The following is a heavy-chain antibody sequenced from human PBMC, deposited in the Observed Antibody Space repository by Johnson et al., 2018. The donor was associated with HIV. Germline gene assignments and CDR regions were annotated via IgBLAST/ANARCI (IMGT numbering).Heavy chain of an antibody. J-gene: IGHJ3*01. Sequence: QVQLVESGGGVVHPGRSLRLSCAASGFMFGTHSFHWVRQAPGNGLQWVAVISYDGRSEFYADSVKGRFTISRDNSKNTLYLQMNSLRAEDTAVYYCARDRGFGVVLINAFDLWCQGTMVTVSS. CDR1: GFMFGTHS. CDR3: ARDRGFGVVLINAFDL. V-gene: IGHV3-30*04. D-gene: IGHD3-3*01. CDR2: ISYDGRSE.